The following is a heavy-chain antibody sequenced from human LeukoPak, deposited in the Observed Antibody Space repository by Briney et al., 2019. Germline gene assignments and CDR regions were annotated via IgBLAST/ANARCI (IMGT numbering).Heavy chain of an antibody. CDR1: GGSISSSSYY. J-gene: IGHJ4*02. CDR2: IYYSGST. D-gene: IGHD1-1*01. Sequence: KPSETLSLTCTVSGGSISSSSYYWGWIRQPPGKGLEWIGSIYYSGSTYYNPSLKSRVTISVDTSKNQFSLKLSSVTAADTAVYYCARQTGPTDDWGQGTLVTVSS. V-gene: IGHV4-39*01. CDR3: ARQTGPTDD.